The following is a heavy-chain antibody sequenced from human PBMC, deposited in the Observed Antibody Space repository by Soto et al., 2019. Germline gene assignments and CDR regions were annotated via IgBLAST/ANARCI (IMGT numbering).Heavy chain of an antibody. Sequence: GGSLRLSCAASGFTFSSYGMHWVRQAPGKGLEWVAVIWYDGSNKYYADSVKGRFTISRDNSKNTLYLQMNSLRAEDTAVYYCAGAGSGYSYGSFASPYGMDVWGQGTTVTVSS. V-gene: IGHV3-33*01. CDR1: GFTFSSYG. D-gene: IGHD5-18*01. CDR3: AGAGSGYSYGSFASPYGMDV. J-gene: IGHJ6*02. CDR2: IWYDGSNK.